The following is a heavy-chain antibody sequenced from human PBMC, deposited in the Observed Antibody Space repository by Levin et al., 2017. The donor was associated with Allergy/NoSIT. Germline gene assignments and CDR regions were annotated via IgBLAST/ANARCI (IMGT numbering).Heavy chain of an antibody. CDR1: GFTVSSNY. J-gene: IGHJ6*03. D-gene: IGHD1-1*01. CDR3: ARDSRPGVPGNYYYYMDV. V-gene: IGHV3-53*01. CDR2: IYSGGST. Sequence: GESLKISCAASGFTVSSNYMSWVRQAPGKGLEWVSVIYSGGSTYYADSVKGRFTISRDNSKNTLYLQMNSLRAEDTAVYYCARDSRPGVPGNYYYYMDVWGKGTTVTVSS.